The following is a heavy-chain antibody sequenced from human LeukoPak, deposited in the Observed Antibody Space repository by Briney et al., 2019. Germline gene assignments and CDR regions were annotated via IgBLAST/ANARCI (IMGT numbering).Heavy chain of an antibody. CDR1: GFTFSSYA. CDR2: MTTSDT. J-gene: IGHJ3*02. CDR3: AKDRGNFWSGDAFDI. Sequence: GGSLRLSCVASGFTFSSYAMTWVRQAPGKGLEWVSAMTTSDTYYADSVKGRFTSSRDNSKNTLSLQMNSLRAEDTAVHYCAKDRGNFWSGDAFDIWGQGTVVTVSS. D-gene: IGHD3-3*01. V-gene: IGHV3-23*01.